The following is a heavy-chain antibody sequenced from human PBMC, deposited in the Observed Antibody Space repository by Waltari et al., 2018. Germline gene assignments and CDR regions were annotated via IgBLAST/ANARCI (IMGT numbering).Heavy chain of an antibody. V-gene: IGHV4-59*11. J-gene: IGHJ4*02. Sequence: QVQLQASGPGLVKPSETLSLTCTVSGGSISSPYWSWIRQPPGKGLEWIGYIYYSGSTNYNPASKSGVTIAVDTSKNQFSLKLGYVTAADTAVYDCARGGGRDGYNVRYFDYWGQGTLVTVSS. CDR3: ARGGGRDGYNVRYFDY. CDR1: GGSISSPY. D-gene: IGHD5-12*01. CDR2: IYYSGST.